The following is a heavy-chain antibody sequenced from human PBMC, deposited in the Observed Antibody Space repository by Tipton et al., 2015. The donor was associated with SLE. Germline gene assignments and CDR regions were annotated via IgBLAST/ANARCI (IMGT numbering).Heavy chain of an antibody. J-gene: IGHJ3*02. V-gene: IGHV4-59*11. CDR1: GGSISVHY. CDR2: IYYSGST. CDR3: ARVPGYSSSWDAFDI. Sequence: TLSLTCTVSGGSISVHYWSWIRQPPRKELEWIGYIYYSGSTNYNPSLKSRVTISVGTSKNQFSLKLSSVTPADTAVYYCARVPGYSSSWDAFDIWGQGTMVTVSS. D-gene: IGHD6-13*01.